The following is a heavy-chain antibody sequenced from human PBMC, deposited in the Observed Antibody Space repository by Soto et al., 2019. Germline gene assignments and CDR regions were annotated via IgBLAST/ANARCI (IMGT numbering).Heavy chain of an antibody. CDR1: GFTFSSYS. V-gene: IGHV3-21*04. D-gene: IGHD4-17*01. Sequence: EVQLVESGGGLVKPGGSLRLSCAASGFTFSSYSMNWVRQAPGKGLEGVSSISSSSSYIYYADSVKGRFTITRDNAQNSQYLKMNSLSAEVTAGYYGARDKAGRSTVFDYWGQGTLVTVSS. J-gene: IGHJ4*01. CDR2: ISSSSSYI. CDR3: ARDKAGRSTVFDY.